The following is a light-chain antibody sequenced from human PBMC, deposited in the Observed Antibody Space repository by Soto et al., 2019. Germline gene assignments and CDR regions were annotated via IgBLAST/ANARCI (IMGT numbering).Light chain of an antibody. V-gene: IGKV1-5*03. CDR3: QQYNSYPWT. J-gene: IGKJ1*01. Sequence: DIQMTQSPSTLPASVGDRVTITCRASQSISTWLAWYQQKPGKAPNLLIYKASYLASGVPSRFSGGGSGTEFTLTISSLQPDDFATYYCQQYNSYPWTFGQGTKVDIK. CDR1: QSISTW. CDR2: KAS.